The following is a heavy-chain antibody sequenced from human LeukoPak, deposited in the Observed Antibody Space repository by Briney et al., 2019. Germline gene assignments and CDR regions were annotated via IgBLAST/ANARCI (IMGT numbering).Heavy chain of an antibody. J-gene: IGHJ4*02. CDR3: ARDRWILYYFDY. V-gene: IGHV4-39*07. CDR1: GGSISSSSYY. Sequence: SETLSLTCTVSGGSISSSSYYWGWIRQPPGKGLEWIGSIYYSGSTYYNPSLKSRVTISVATSKNQCSLKLSSVTAPDTAVYYCARDRWILYYFDYWGQGTLVTVSS. CDR2: IYYSGST. D-gene: IGHD5-18*01.